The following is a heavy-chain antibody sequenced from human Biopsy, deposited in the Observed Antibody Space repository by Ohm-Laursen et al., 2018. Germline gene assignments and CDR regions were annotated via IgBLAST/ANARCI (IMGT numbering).Heavy chain of an antibody. CDR1: GDSVSSGSFY. CDR2: IYDRGSTA. Sequence: SETLSLTCTVSGDSVSSGSFYWTWIRQPPGQGLEYIGNIYDRGSTANYNPSLESRVTMSVDMPKNRFSLKLSSVTAADTAIYYCARGMRSSGWPYFDSWGQGTLVTVSS. V-gene: IGHV4-61*01. D-gene: IGHD6-19*01. J-gene: IGHJ4*02. CDR3: ARGMRSSGWPYFDS.